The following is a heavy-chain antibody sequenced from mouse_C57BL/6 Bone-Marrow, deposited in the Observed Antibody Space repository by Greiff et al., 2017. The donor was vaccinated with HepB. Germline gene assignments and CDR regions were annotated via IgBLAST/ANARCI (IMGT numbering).Heavy chain of an antibody. CDR1: GFSLTSYG. V-gene: IGHV2-2*01. CDR3: ATPYYSNSYYAMDY. CDR2: IWSGGST. Sequence: QVQLQQSGPGLVQPSQSLSITCTVSGFSLTSYGVHWVRQSPGKGLEWMGVIWSGGSTDYNAAFISRLSISKDNSKSQVFFKMHSLQADDTAIYYCATPYYSNSYYAMDYWGQGTSVTVSS. D-gene: IGHD2-5*01. J-gene: IGHJ4*01.